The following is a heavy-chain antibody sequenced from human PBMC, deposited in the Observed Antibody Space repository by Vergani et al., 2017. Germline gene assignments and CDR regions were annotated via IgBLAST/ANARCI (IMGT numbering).Heavy chain of an antibody. CDR2: VNQDGSEK. Sequence: EGQLVESGGDWVQRGGSLRLSCAASGFISSSSWMSWVRQAPGKGLEWVANVNQDGSEKYYVDSVRGRFTISRDNAKNSRYLQMNSLRAEDTAVYFCMRVPLIRGGSGDCGINNYHGMDVWGQGTTVIVSS. D-gene: IGHD3-10*01. V-gene: IGHV3-7*01. CDR1: GFISSSSW. J-gene: IGHJ6*02. CDR3: MRVPLIRGGSGDCGINNYHGMDV.